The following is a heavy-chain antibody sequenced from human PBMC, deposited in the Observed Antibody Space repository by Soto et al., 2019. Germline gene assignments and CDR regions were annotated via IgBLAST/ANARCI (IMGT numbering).Heavy chain of an antibody. CDR2: ISYDGSNQ. Sequence: PWGSLRLSCAASGFSFSRHGIHFVRHSPFKGLEWVAVISYDGSNQDYADSVKGRFSISRDNSKNTVYLQMNSLRVEDSAVYYCARDRSSTYYYYGMDLWGQGTTVTVSS. CDR3: ARDRSSTYYYYGMDL. CDR1: GFSFSRHG. J-gene: IGHJ6*02. V-gene: IGHV3-30-3*01. D-gene: IGHD6-19*01.